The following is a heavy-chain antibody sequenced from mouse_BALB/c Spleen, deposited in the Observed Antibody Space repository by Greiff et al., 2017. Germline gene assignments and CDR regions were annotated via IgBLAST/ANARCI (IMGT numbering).Heavy chain of an antibody. CDR2: IDPYYGGT. V-gene: IGHV1-39*01. CDR1: GYSFTGYN. Sequence: EVQGVESGPELEKPGASVKISCKASGYSFTGYNMNWVKQSNGKSLEWIGNIDPYYGGTSYNQKFKGKATLTVDKSSSTAYMQLKSLTSKDSAVYYCARSRPIYYDYDGYAMDYWGQGTSVTVSS. D-gene: IGHD2-4*01. J-gene: IGHJ4*01. CDR3: ARSRPIYYDYDGYAMDY.